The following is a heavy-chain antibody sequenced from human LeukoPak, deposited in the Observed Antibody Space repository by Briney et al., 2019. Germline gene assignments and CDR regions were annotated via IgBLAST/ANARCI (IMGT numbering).Heavy chain of an antibody. CDR3: ARCSGYESPWFDP. CDR2: IYHSGST. Sequence: SETLSLTCAVSGGSISSGGYSWSWIRQPPGKGLEWIGYIYHSGSTYYNPSLKSRVTISVDRSKNQFSLKLSSVTAADTAVYYCARCSGYESPWFDPWGQGTLVTVSS. CDR1: GGSISSGGYS. V-gene: IGHV4-30-2*01. D-gene: IGHD5-12*01. J-gene: IGHJ5*02.